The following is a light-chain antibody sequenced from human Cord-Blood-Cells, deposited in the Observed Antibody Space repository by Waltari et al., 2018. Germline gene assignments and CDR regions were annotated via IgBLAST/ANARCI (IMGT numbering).Light chain of an antibody. J-gene: IGKJ1*01. CDR3: QQSYSTPWT. CDR2: AAS. V-gene: IGKV1-39*01. CDR1: QSISSY. Sequence: DIQMTQSPSSLSASVGDRVTITCRASQSISSYLNWYQQKPGKAPKLLIYAASSLQSGVPSRFSGSGSGTDFTLTISILQPEDFATYYWQQSYSTPWTFGQGTKVEIK.